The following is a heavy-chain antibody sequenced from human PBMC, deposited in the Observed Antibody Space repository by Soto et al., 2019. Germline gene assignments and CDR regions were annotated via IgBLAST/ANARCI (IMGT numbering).Heavy chain of an antibody. CDR3: ARDFRGGGMDV. CDR2: IGTAGDP. CDR1: GFTFSSYD. D-gene: IGHD2-15*01. V-gene: IGHV3-13*05. J-gene: IGHJ6*02. Sequence: EVQLVESGGGLVQPGGSLRLSCAASGFTFSSYDMHWVRQATGKGLEWVSAIGTAGDPYYPGSVKGRFTISRENAKNSLYLQMNSLSAGDTAVYYCARDFRGGGMDVWGQGTTVTVSS.